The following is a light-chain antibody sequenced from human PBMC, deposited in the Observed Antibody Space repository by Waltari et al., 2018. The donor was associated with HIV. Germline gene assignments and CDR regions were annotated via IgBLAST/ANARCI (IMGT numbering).Light chain of an antibody. V-gene: IGLV1-40*01. CDR3: QSYDSSLTAWV. Sequence: QSALTQPPSVSGAPGQRVTIACTGSSSNIGAGYDVHWYQQLPGTAPKLVIYTKTALPSGVPDRFSGSQSGASASLAITGLQAEDEADYYCQSYDSSLTAWVFGGGTKVTVL. J-gene: IGLJ3*02. CDR1: SSNIGAGYD. CDR2: TKT.